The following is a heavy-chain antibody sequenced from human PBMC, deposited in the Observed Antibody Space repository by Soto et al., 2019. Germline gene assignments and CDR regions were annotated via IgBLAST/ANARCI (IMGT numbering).Heavy chain of an antibody. D-gene: IGHD3-9*01. CDR3: ARELVQVAFYYYCYMDF. J-gene: IGHJ6*03. V-gene: IGHV1-18*01. CDR2: ISAYNGNT. Sequence: QVQLVQSGAEVKKPGASVKVSCKASGYTFTSYGINWVRQAPGQGLEWMGWISAYNGNTNYAQKLQGRVTVTTDTSKSTAYMQMRSLRSDDTDVYYCARELVQVAFYYYCYMDFWGKGTTVTVSS. CDR1: GYTFTSYG.